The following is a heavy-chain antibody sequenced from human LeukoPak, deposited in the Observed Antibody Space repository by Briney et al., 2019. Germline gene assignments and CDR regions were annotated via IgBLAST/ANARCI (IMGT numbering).Heavy chain of an antibody. D-gene: IGHD4-17*01. J-gene: IGHJ3*02. CDR3: AKDRDYGDSLDAFDI. V-gene: IGHV3-23*01. CDR1: GFTFSSYA. Sequence: PGGSLRLSCAASGFTFSSYAMGWVRQAPGKGLEWVSAISGSGGSTYYADSVKGRFTISRDNSKNTLYLQMNSLRAEDTAVHYCAKDRDYGDSLDAFDIWGQGTMVTVSS. CDR2: ISGSGGST.